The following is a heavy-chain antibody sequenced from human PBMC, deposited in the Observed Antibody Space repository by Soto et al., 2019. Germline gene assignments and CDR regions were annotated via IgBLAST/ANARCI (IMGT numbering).Heavy chain of an antibody. J-gene: IGHJ5*02. CDR1: GYTLTELS. D-gene: IGHD2-15*01. CDR3: ATFVLQCSGGSCYSSWFDP. Sequence: QVQLVQSGAEVKKPGASVKVSCKVSGYTLTELSMHWVRQAPGKGLEWMGGCDPEDGETIYAQKFQGRVTMTEDTSTDTAYMELSSLRSEDTAVYYCATFVLQCSGGSCYSSWFDPWGQGTLVTVSS. CDR2: CDPEDGET. V-gene: IGHV1-24*01.